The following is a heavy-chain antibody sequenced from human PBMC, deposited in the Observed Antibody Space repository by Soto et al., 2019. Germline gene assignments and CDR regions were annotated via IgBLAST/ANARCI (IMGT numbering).Heavy chain of an antibody. D-gene: IGHD6-19*01. CDR3: ARGQPWAGFSPD. CDR2: ISHAGST. Sequence: SETLSLTCAVYGGSFSDYYWSWIRQPPGKGLEWIGEISHAGSTNYSPSLESRATISADTSKNQFSLKLTSVTAADTAVYYCARGQPWAGFSPDWGQGNLLPVSS. CDR1: GGSFSDYY. V-gene: IGHV4-34*01. J-gene: IGHJ4*02.